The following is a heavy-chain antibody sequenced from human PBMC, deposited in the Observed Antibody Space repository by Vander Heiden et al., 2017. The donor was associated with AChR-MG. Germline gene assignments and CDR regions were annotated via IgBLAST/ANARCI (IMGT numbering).Heavy chain of an antibody. CDR2: MNDDGSRT. Sequence: EVQLVESGGGLVQPGGSLRLSCAASGFTFSRYWMHWVRQAPGKGLVWVSRMNDDGSRTTYADSVKGRFTISRDNAKNTLYLQMNSLRAEDTAVYYCARDTEGCTNGLCYFQYWGQGTLVTVSS. CDR3: ARDTEGCTNGLCYFQY. D-gene: IGHD2-8*01. J-gene: IGHJ1*01. V-gene: IGHV3-74*01. CDR1: GFTFSRYW.